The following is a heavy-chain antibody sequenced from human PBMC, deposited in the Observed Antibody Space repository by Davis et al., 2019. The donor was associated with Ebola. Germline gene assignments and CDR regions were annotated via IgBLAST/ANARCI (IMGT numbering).Heavy chain of an antibody. CDR1: GGSISSGSYY. CDR2: IYYSGST. V-gene: IGHV4-61*01. CDR3: ARAEVYYYYMDV. J-gene: IGHJ6*03. Sequence: PSETLSLTCTVSGGSISSGSYYWSWIRQPPGKGLEWIGYIYYSGSTNYNPSLKSRVTISVDTSKNQFSLKLSSVTAADTAVYYCARAEVYYYYMDVWGKGTTVTVSS.